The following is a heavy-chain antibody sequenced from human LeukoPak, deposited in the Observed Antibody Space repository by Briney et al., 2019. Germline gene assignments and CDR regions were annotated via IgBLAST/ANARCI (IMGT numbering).Heavy chain of an antibody. CDR3: ARKDYYYYYMDV. Sequence: PSETLSLTCTVSGGSINTPNYYWGWIRQTPGKGLEWIGEINHSGSTNYNPSLKSRVTISVDTSKNQFSLKLSSVTAADTAVYYCARKDYYYYYMDVWGKGTTVTISS. CDR1: GGSINTPNYY. V-gene: IGHV4-39*07. CDR2: INHSGST. J-gene: IGHJ6*03.